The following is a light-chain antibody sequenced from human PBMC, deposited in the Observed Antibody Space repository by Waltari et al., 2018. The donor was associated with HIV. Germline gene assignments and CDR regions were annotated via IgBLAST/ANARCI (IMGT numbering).Light chain of an antibody. J-gene: IGLJ2*01. CDR2: EVS. V-gene: IGLV2-23*02. Sequence: QSALTQPASVSGSPGQSITISCTGPSSDVGSYNLVSWYQPHPGKAPKLMIYEVSKRPSGVSNRFSGSKSGNTASLTISGLQAEDEADYYCCSYAGSSTPVVFGGGTKLTVL. CDR1: SSDVGSYNL. CDR3: CSYAGSSTPVV.